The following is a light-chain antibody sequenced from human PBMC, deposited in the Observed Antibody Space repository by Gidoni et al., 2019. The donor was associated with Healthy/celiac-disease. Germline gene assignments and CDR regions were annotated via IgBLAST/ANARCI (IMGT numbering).Light chain of an antibody. J-gene: IGKJ5*01. V-gene: IGKV2-28*01. CDR1: QSLLHSNGYNY. Sequence: IVMTQSPLSLPVIPGEPASISCRSSQSLLHSNGYNYLDWYLQKPGQSPQLLIYLGSNRASGVPDRFSGSGSGTDFTLKISRVEAEDVGVYYSMQALQTPRAFGQGTRLEIK. CDR3: MQALQTPRA. CDR2: LGS.